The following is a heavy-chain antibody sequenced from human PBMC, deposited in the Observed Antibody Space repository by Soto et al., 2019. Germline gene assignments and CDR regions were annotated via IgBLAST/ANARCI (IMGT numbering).Heavy chain of an antibody. V-gene: IGHV3-30-3*01. CDR2: ISYDGSKK. CDR3: ARFTRDYGMDV. Sequence: GGSLRLSCAASGFTFSSYAMHWVRQAPGKGLEWVAVISYDGSKKYYADSVKGRFTISRDNSKNTLYLQMNSLTVEDTAVYYCARFTRDYGMDVWGQGTTVTVSS. CDR1: GFTFSSYA. J-gene: IGHJ6*02. D-gene: IGHD3-10*01.